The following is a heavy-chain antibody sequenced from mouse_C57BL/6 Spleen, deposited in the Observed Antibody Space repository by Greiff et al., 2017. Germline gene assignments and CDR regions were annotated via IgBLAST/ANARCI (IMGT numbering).Heavy chain of an antibody. Sequence: QVQLQQPGAELVRPGSSVKLSCKASGYTFTSYWMDWVKQRPGQGLEWIGNIYPSDSETHYNQKFKDKATLTVDKSSSTAYMQLSSLTSEDSAVYYCAREDYYGSGYFDYWGQGTTLTVSS. D-gene: IGHD1-1*01. CDR1: GYTFTSYW. CDR2: IYPSDSET. V-gene: IGHV1-61*01. J-gene: IGHJ2*01. CDR3: AREDYYGSGYFDY.